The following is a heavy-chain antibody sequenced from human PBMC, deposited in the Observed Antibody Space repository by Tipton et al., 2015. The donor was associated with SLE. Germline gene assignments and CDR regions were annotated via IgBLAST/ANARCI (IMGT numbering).Heavy chain of an antibody. CDR1: RGSFSGYY. Sequence: TLSLTCAVYRGSFSGYYWSWICQPPGKGLEWIASISYSGATYYNPSLKSRVTITVDMSKNQFSLRLISVTAADTAVYYCARGCSSSTCEPFYFFGMDVWGQGTTVTVSS. D-gene: IGHD2-2*01. V-gene: IGHV4-34*01. CDR2: ISYSGAT. CDR3: ARGCSSSTCEPFYFFGMDV. J-gene: IGHJ6*02.